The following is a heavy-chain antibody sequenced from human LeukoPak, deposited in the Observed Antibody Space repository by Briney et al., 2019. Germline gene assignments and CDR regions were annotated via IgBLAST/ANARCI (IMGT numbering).Heavy chain of an antibody. CDR3: ARDPRIYCSSTSCYAGILDY. Sequence: PGRSLRLSCAASGFTFSSYGMHWVRQAPGKGLEWVAVIWYDGSNKYYADSVKGRFTIPRDNSKNTLYLQMNSLRAEDTAVYYCARDPRIYCSSTSCYAGILDYWGQGTLVTVSS. CDR2: IWYDGSNK. CDR1: GFTFSSYG. D-gene: IGHD2-2*01. J-gene: IGHJ4*02. V-gene: IGHV3-33*01.